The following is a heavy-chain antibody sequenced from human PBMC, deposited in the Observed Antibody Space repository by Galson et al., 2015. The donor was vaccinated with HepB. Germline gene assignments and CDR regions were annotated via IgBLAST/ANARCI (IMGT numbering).Heavy chain of an antibody. V-gene: IGHV1-46*01. CDR1: GYTFTSHY. Sequence: SVKVSCKASGYTFTSHYMHWVRQAPGQGLEWMGIISPSGGSTSYAQKFQGRVTMTRDTSTSTVYMELSSLRSEDTAVYYCARRTPRIAAAGTNGWFDPWGQGTLVTVSS. CDR2: ISPSGGST. CDR3: ARRTPRIAAAGTNGWFDP. D-gene: IGHD6-13*01. J-gene: IGHJ5*02.